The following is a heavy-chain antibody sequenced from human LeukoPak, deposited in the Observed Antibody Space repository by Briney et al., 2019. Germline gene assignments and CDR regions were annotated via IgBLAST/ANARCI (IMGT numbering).Heavy chain of an antibody. CDR2: INPNSGGT. D-gene: IGHD3-22*01. V-gene: IGHV1-2*02. CDR3: ASDIVVVTY. CDR1: GYTFINYY. Sequence: ASVKVSCKTSGYTFINYYIHWVRQAPGQGLEWMGWINPNSGGTSYAQKFQGRVTMTRDTSISTAYMELSRLRSDDTAVYYCASDIVVVTYWGPGTLVTVSS. J-gene: IGHJ4*02.